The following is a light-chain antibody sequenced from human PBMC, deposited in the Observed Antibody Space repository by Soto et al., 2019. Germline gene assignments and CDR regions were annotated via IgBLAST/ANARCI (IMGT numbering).Light chain of an antibody. CDR1: SSNIGSNY. Sequence: QSVLTQPPSASGTPGQRVTISCSGSSSNIGSNYLYWYQQFPGTAPKLHVYKNNQRPSRVPDRFSGSKSGTSASLAISGLRPEDEADYYCAAWDDSLSGWVFAGGTKLNVL. CDR3: AAWDDSLSGWV. V-gene: IGLV1-47*01. J-gene: IGLJ3*02. CDR2: KNN.